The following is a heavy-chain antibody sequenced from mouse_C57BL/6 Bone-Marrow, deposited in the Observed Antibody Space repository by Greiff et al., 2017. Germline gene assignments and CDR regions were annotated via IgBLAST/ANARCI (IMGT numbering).Heavy chain of an antibody. CDR2: INPNNGGT. Sequence: DVQLQQSGPELVKPGASVKIPCKASGYTFTDYNMDWVKQSHGKSLEWIGDINPNNGGTIYNQKFKGKATLTVDKSSSTAYMELRSLTSEDTAVYYCARRGPYWYFDVWGTGTTVTVSS. V-gene: IGHV1-18*01. CDR1: GYTFTDYN. CDR3: ARRGPYWYFDV. J-gene: IGHJ1*03.